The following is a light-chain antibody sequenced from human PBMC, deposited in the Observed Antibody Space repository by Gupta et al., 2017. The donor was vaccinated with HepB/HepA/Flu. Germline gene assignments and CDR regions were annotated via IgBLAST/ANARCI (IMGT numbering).Light chain of an antibody. V-gene: IGKV4-1*01. CDR3: QQDDNIPLT. Sequence: DIVMTQSPDSLVVSLGERATINCKSSQSVLYSSNNKNYLAWYQQKPGQPPKLLIYWASTRESGIPDRFSGSGSGTDFTLTISSLQAEDVAVYYCQQDDNIPLTFGRGTKVETK. CDR1: QSVLYSSNNKNY. J-gene: IGKJ4*01. CDR2: WAS.